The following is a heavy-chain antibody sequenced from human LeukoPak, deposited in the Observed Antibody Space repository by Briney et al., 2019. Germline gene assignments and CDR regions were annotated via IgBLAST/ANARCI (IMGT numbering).Heavy chain of an antibody. CDR2: INPSGGST. CDR3: ARGYCSGGSCYDWFDP. V-gene: IGHV1-46*01. D-gene: IGHD2-15*01. Sequence: ASVKVSCXASGYTFTSYYMHWVRQAHGQGLEWMGIINPSGGSTSYAQKFQGRVTMTRDTSTSTVYMELSSLRSEDTAVYYCARGYCSGGSCYDWFDPWGQGTLVTVSS. J-gene: IGHJ5*02. CDR1: GYTFTSYY.